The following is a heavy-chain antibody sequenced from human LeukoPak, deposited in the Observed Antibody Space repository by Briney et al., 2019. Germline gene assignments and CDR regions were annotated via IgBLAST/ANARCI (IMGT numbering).Heavy chain of an antibody. CDR3: ARPTPCDADAFDI. CDR1: GFSFSTIY. J-gene: IGHJ3*02. V-gene: IGHV3-7*03. CDR2: INVDGTAE. Sequence: GGSLRLSCAASGFSFSTIYMSWVRQTPGQGLEWVANINVDGTAEYYVDSVKGRFTISRDNAKNSLYLQMNSLRAEDAAVYYCARPTPCDADAFDIWGQGTMVTVSS.